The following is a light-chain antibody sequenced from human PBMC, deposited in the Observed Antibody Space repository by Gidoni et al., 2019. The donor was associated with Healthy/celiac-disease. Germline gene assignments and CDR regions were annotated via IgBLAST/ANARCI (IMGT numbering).Light chain of an antibody. CDR1: QGISSY. CDR3: QQLNSYPRGT. Sequence: IQLTQSPSSLSASVGDRVTITCRASQGISSYLAWYQQKPRKAPKLLIYAASTLQSGVPSRFSGSGSGTDFTLTISSLQPEDFATYYCQQLNSYPRGTFGGXTKVEIK. J-gene: IGKJ4*01. V-gene: IGKV1-9*01. CDR2: AAS.